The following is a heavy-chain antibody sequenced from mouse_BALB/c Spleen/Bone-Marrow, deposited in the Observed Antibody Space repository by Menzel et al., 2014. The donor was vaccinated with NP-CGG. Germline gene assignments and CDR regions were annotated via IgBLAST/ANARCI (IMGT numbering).Heavy chain of an antibody. J-gene: IGHJ2*01. V-gene: IGHV1-5*01. CDR1: GYTFSNYW. CDR2: IHPGNSDT. CDR3: TTLARNNFDY. Sequence: VQLKESGTVLARPGAAVKMSCKASGYTFSNYWMHWIKRRPGQGLEWIGTIHPGNSDTAYNQKFKGMAKLTAVTSTSTAYMELSSLTNEDSAVYYCTTLARNNFDYWGQGTTLTVSS. D-gene: IGHD3-1*01.